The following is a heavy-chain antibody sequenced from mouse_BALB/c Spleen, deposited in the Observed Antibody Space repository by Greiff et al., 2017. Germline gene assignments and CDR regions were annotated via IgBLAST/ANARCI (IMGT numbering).Heavy chain of an antibody. CDR3: ARTGSVDY. Sequence: EVKVEESGPGLVKPSQSLSLTCTVTGYSITSDYAWNWIRQFPGNKLEWMGYISYSGSTSYNPSLKSRISITRDTSKNQFFLQLNSVTTEDTATYYCARTGSVDYWGQGTTLTVSS. CDR1: GYSITSDYA. CDR2: ISYSGST. V-gene: IGHV3-2*02. D-gene: IGHD3-1*01. J-gene: IGHJ2*01.